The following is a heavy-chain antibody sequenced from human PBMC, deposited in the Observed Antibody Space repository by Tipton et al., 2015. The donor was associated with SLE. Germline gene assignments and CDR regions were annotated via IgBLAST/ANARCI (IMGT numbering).Heavy chain of an antibody. CDR2: IYPGDSDT. Sequence: QSGAEVKRPGESLKISCKGSGYSFTNYWIAWVRQMPGKGLEWMGIIYPGDSDTIYSPSFQGQVTISADNSITTAFLQWNSTKASDTAMYYCARITSNGYYYGAFDIWGQGTMVAVSS. V-gene: IGHV5-51*03. D-gene: IGHD3-22*01. J-gene: IGHJ3*02. CDR3: ARITSNGYYYGAFDI. CDR1: GYSFTNYW.